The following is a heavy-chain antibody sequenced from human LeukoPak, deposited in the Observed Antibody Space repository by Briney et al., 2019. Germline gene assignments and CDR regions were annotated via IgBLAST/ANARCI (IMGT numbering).Heavy chain of an antibody. J-gene: IGHJ4*02. CDR2: TYYRSKWYN. D-gene: IGHD3-16*01. CDR3: ARALGEVGELDY. Sequence: SQTLSLTCAISGDSVSSNSDAWNWIRQSPSRGLEWLGRTYYRSKWYNDYAVSVKSRITINPDTSKYQFFLQLNSVSPEDTAVYYCARALGEVGELDYWGQGTLVTVSS. CDR1: GDSVSSNSDA. V-gene: IGHV6-1*01.